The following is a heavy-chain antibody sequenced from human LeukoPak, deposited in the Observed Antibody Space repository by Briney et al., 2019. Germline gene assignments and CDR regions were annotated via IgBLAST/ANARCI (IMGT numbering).Heavy chain of an antibody. D-gene: IGHD2-15*01. CDR2: IYYSGST. V-gene: IGHV4-39*07. CDR3: AREVLRDIVPDWFDP. Sequence: SETLSLTCTVSGGSISSSSYYWGWIRQPPGKGLEWIGSIYYSGSTYYNPSLKSRVTISVDTSKNQFSLKLSSVTAADTAVYYCAREVLRDIVPDWFDPWGQGTLVTVSS. J-gene: IGHJ5*02. CDR1: GGSISSSSYY.